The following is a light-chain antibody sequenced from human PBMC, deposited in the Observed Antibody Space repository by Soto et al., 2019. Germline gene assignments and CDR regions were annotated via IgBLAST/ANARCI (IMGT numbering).Light chain of an antibody. Sequence: ARTQPASVSGSPGQSITISCTVTSSDVGGYNYVSWYQQHPGKAPKLMIYDVSNRPSGVSNRFSGSKSGNTASLTISGLQAEDEADYYCSSYTSSSTPYVFGTGTNVTV. CDR2: DVS. CDR3: SSYTSSSTPYV. CDR1: SSDVGGYNY. V-gene: IGLV2-14*01. J-gene: IGLJ1*01.